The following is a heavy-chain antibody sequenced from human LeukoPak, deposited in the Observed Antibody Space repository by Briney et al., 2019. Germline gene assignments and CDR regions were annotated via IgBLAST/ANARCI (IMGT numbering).Heavy chain of an antibody. CDR2: IYSGGST. CDR1: GFTVSSNY. J-gene: IGHJ4*02. D-gene: IGHD3-10*01. Sequence: PGGSLRLSCAASGFTVSSNYMSWVRQAPGKGLEWVSVIYSGGSTYYADSVKGRFTISRDNSRNTLYLQMNSLRAEDTAVYYCARTMVRGIGGYDYWGQGTLVTVSS. V-gene: IGHV3-53*01. CDR3: ARTMVRGIGGYDY.